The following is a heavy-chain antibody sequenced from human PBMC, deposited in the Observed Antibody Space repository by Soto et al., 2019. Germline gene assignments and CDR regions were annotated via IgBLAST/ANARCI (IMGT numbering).Heavy chain of an antibody. V-gene: IGHV3-23*01. J-gene: IGHJ4*02. CDR1: GFTFSSYA. Sequence: EVHLLESGGNVVQPGGSLRLSCAASGFTFSSYAMNWVRQAPGKGLEWVSSISANGRNTYYADSVKGRFTISRDRSKNTLYLQFDSLRVEDTAIYYCAKVLSRRGWLALGAPFDSWGQGTLVTVSS. CDR2: ISANGRNT. D-gene: IGHD5-18*01. CDR3: AKVLSRRGWLALGAPFDS.